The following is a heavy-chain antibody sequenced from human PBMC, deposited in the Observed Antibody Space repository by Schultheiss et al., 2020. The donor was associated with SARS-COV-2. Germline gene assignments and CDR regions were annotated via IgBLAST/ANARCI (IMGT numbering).Heavy chain of an antibody. J-gene: IGHJ5*02. CDR3: ARSHRRGWVDP. CDR2: LYYTGNT. D-gene: IGHD3-10*01. V-gene: IGHV4-34*01. Sequence: SETLSLTCAVSAGSFSDYYWGWNRQPPGKGLQWIGYLYYTGNTNYNPYLKSRVTISVDKSKNQFSLKLNSVTAADTAVYYCARSHRRGWVDPWGQGTLVTVSS. CDR1: AGSFSDYY.